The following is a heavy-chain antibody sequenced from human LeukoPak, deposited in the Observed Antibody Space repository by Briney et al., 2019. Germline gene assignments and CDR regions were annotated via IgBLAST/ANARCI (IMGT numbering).Heavy chain of an antibody. D-gene: IGHD3-22*01. Sequence: PSETLSLTCTVSGGPISSYYWSWIRQPPGKGLEWIGYMYYSGSTNYNPSLKSRVTISVDTSKNQFSLKLSSVTAADTAVYYCARDSDDSSGYNWFDPWGQGTLVTVSS. J-gene: IGHJ5*02. CDR3: ARDSDDSSGYNWFDP. CDR1: GGPISSYY. V-gene: IGHV4-59*01. CDR2: MYYSGST.